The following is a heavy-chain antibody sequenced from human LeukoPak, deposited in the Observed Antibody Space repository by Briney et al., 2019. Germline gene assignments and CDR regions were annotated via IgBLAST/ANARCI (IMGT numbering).Heavy chain of an antibody. CDR1: GGSISSYY. D-gene: IGHD5-18*01. V-gene: IGHV4-59*01. Sequence: SETLSLTCTVSGGSISSYYWSWIRQPPGKGLEWIGYIYYSGSTNYNPSLKSRVTISVDTSKNQFSLKLSSVTAADTAVYYCAREGYSYDLRWFDPWGQGTLVTVFS. CDR2: IYYSGST. J-gene: IGHJ5*02. CDR3: AREGYSYDLRWFDP.